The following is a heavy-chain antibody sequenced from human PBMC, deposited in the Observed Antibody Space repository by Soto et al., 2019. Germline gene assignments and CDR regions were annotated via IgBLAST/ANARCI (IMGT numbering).Heavy chain of an antibody. CDR1: GGSFSGYY. CDR2: INHSGST. Sequence: SETLSLTCAVYGGSFSGYYWSWIRQPPGKGLEWIGEINHSGSTNYNPALKSRVPISVDTSKNQFSLKLSSVTAADTAVYYCSVRGYDDFDYWGQGTLVTVSS. D-gene: IGHD3-10*01. J-gene: IGHJ4*02. V-gene: IGHV4-34*01. CDR3: SVRGYDDFDY.